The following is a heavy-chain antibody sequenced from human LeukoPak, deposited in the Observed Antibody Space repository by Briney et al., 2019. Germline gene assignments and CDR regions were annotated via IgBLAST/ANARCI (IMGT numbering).Heavy chain of an antibody. CDR3: ARTLGATAANSPFDP. CDR2: ISDSGDRT. J-gene: IGHJ5*02. CDR1: GFTFTSHF. V-gene: IGHV3-23*01. Sequence: GGSLRLSCAASGFTFTSHFMSWFRQAPGKGLEWIAAISDSGDRTVSVDSVKGRFTISRDNSKNTLYLQMNSLRAEDTAVYYCARTLGATAANSPFDPWGQGTLVTVSS. D-gene: IGHD1-26*01.